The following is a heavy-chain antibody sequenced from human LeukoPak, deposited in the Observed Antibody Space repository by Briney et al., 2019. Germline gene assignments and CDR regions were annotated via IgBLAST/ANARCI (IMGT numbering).Heavy chain of an antibody. J-gene: IGHJ4*02. Sequence: SETLSLTCTVSGGSISSSSYYWGWIRQPPGKGLEWIGSIYYSGSTYYNPSLKSRVTMSVDTSKNQFSLKLSSVTAADTAVYYCARAGEDSSSWYGDYWGQGTLVTVSS. CDR2: IYYSGST. CDR3: ARAGEDSSSWYGDY. CDR1: GGSISSSSYY. D-gene: IGHD6-13*01. V-gene: IGHV4-39*07.